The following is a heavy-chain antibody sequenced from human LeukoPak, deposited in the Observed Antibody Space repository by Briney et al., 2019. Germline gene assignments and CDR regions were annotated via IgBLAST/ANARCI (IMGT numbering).Heavy chain of an antibody. Sequence: PSETLSLTCAVYGGSFSGYYWSWIRQPPGKGLEWIGEINHSGSTNYNPSLKSRVTISVDTSKNQFSLKLSSVTAADTAVHYCARVPRGYWGQGTLVTVSS. CDR2: INHSGST. CDR3: ARVPRGY. J-gene: IGHJ4*02. D-gene: IGHD3-10*01. CDR1: GGSFSGYY. V-gene: IGHV4-34*01.